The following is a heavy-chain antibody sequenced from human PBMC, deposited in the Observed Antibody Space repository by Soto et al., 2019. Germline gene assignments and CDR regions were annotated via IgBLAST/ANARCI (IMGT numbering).Heavy chain of an antibody. CDR3: ARDHSTVTGYYYGMDV. CDR1: GFTFSDYY. D-gene: IGHD4-17*01. V-gene: IGHV3-11*06. Sequence: GGSLRLSCAASGFTFSDYYMSWIRQAPGKGLEWVSYISSSSSYTNYADSVKGRFTISRDNAKNSLYLQMNSLRAEDTAVYYCARDHSTVTGYYYGMDVWGQGTTVTVSS. J-gene: IGHJ6*02. CDR2: ISSSSSYT.